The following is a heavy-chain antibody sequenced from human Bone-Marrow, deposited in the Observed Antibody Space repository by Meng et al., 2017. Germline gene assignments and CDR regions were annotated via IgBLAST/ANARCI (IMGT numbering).Heavy chain of an antibody. CDR2: INPNSGGT. J-gene: IGHJ4*02. CDR3: ARVQSSGWSPGY. D-gene: IGHD6-19*01. Sequence: QGQLGQSGAEVKKPGASVKVSCKASGYTFTGYYMHWVRQAPGQGLEWMGRINPNSGGTNYAQKFQGRVTMTRDTSISTAYMELSRLRSDDTAVYYCARVQSSGWSPGYWGQGTLVTVSS. CDR1: GYTFTGYY. V-gene: IGHV1-2*06.